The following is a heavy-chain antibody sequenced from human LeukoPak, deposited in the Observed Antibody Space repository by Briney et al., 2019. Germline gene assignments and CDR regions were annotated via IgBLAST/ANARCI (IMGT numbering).Heavy chain of an antibody. CDR2: IYYSGST. CDR1: GGSISSSSYY. CDR3: ARDRLGPHYYDTHDAFDI. D-gene: IGHD3-22*01. J-gene: IGHJ3*02. Sequence: PSETLSLTCTVSGGSISSSSYYWGWIRQPPGKGLEWIGSIYYSGSTYYSPSLKSRVTISVDTSKNQLSLKLSSVTAADTAVYYCARDRLGPHYYDTHDAFDIWGQGTMVTVSS. V-gene: IGHV4-39*07.